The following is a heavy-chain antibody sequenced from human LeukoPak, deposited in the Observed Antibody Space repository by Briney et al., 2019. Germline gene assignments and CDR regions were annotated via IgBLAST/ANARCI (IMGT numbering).Heavy chain of an antibody. CDR2: ISSSSSYI. CDR3: ARDQGIQLWLPFDP. D-gene: IGHD5-18*01. CDR1: GFTFSSYS. Sequence: GGALRLSCAASGFTFSSYSMNWVRQAPGKGLEWVSSISSSSSYIYYADSVRGRFTISRDNAKNSLYLQMNSLRAEDTAVYYCARDQGIQLWLPFDPWGQGTLVTVSS. V-gene: IGHV3-21*01. J-gene: IGHJ5*02.